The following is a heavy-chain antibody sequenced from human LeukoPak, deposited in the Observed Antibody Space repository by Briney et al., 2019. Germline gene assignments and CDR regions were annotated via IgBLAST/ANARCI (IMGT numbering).Heavy chain of an antibody. J-gene: IGHJ3*02. CDR3: ARYQYSSSSSLFDI. CDR2: IFYSGST. CDR1: GGSISSYY. V-gene: IGHV4-59*12. Sequence: SETLSLTCTVSGGSISSYYWSWIRQPPGKGLEWIGYIFYSGSTYYNPSLKSRVTISVDTSKNQFSLKLSSVTAADTAVYYCARYQYSSSSSLFDIWGQGTMVTVSS. D-gene: IGHD6-6*01.